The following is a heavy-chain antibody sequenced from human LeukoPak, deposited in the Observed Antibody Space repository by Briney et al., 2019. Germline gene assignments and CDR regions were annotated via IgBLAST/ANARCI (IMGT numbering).Heavy chain of an antibody. CDR2: ISYTGST. J-gene: IGHJ4*02. D-gene: IGHD3-22*01. CDR1: GGSISSHY. CDR3: ARIGSDSLGYKYYFDY. Sequence: SETLSLTCTVSGGSISSHYWSWIRQPPGKGLESIGYISYTGSTNYNPSLKSRVTISVDTSKNQFSLKLNSVTATDTAVYYCARIGSDSLGYKYYFDYWGQGTLVTVSS. V-gene: IGHV4-59*08.